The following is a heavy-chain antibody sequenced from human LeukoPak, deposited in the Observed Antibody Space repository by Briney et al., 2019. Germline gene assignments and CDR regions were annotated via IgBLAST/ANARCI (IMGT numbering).Heavy chain of an antibody. CDR3: VKDRGVGVTKDYAY. Sequence: SVKVSCKISGGTFRSYGSHGVGQAPGQGREWMGGIIPIFGTPNYAQKFHGRVTITADGSTSTAYMDLRSLRSEDTAVYYCVKDRGVGVTKDYAYWGQGTLVTVSS. CDR1: GGTFRSYG. J-gene: IGHJ4*02. D-gene: IGHD1-26*01. V-gene: IGHV1-69*13. CDR2: IIPIFGTP.